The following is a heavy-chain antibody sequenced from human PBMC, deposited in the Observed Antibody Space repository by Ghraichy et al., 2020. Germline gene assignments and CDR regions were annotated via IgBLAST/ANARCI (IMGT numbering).Heavy chain of an antibody. Sequence: GSLRLSCAASGFTFSTYSMNWVRQAPGKGLEWVSYISSGGINIYYADSVKGRFTISRDNAKNSLYLQMNSLRDEDTAVYYCARASSSGWYLWGQGTLVTVSS. CDR1: GFTFSTYS. D-gene: IGHD6-19*01. CDR2: ISSGGINI. J-gene: IGHJ4*02. V-gene: IGHV3-48*02. CDR3: ARASSSGWYL.